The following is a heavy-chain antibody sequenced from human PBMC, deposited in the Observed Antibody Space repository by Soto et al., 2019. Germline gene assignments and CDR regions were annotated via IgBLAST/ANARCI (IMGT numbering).Heavy chain of an antibody. V-gene: IGHV4-30-4*01. Sequence: SETLSLTSTVSGGNIRSGGYYWSWIRQPPGKGLEWIGYIYYSGSTYYNPSLKSRVTISVDTSKNQFSLKLSSVTAADTAVYYCARSVGSGFTGYWGQGTLVTVSS. CDR3: ARSVGSGFTGY. CDR2: IYYSGST. J-gene: IGHJ4*02. CDR1: GGNIRSGGYY. D-gene: IGHD3-10*01.